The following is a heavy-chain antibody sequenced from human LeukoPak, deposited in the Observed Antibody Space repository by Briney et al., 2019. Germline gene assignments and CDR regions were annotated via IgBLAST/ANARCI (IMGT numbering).Heavy chain of an antibody. Sequence: PSETLSLTCTVSGGSISSYYCSWIRQPPGKGLEWIGYIYYSGSTNYNPSLKSRVTISVDTSKNQFSLKLSSVTAADTAVYYCARHVAVAGLAFDYWGQGTLVTVSS. V-gene: IGHV4-59*08. D-gene: IGHD6-19*01. CDR1: GGSISSYY. J-gene: IGHJ4*02. CDR3: ARHVAVAGLAFDY. CDR2: IYYSGST.